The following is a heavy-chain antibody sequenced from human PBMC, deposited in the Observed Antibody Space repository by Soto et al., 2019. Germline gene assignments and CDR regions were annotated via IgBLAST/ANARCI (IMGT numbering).Heavy chain of an antibody. D-gene: IGHD6-19*01. CDR2: ISGSGGST. CDR3: ARGPRSSSGWYVPFYYSYYLDV. CDR1: GFTFSSYA. Sequence: EVQLLESGGGLVQPGGSLRLSCAASGFTFSSYAMIWVRQAPGKGLEWRSAISGSGGSTYYADSVKGRFTISRDNSKNTLYLRINSMRAEDTAVYYCARGPRSSSGWYVPFYYSYYLDVWGKGTTVTVSS. J-gene: IGHJ6*03. V-gene: IGHV3-23*01.